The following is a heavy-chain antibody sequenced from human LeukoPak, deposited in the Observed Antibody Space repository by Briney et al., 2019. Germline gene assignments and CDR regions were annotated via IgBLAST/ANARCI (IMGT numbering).Heavy chain of an antibody. J-gene: IGHJ6*02. CDR3: ARDRYSTFFLSYYYGMDV. V-gene: IGHV3-33*01. Sequence: GRSLTLSCAASGYTFSRHGIHWVRQAPGKGLEWVAVVWYDGRNRDYADSVKGRFTISRDRSKNTLYLQMNSLRAEDTAVYYCARDRYSTFFLSYYYGMDVWGQGTTVTVSS. CDR2: VWYDGRNR. CDR1: GYTFSRHG. D-gene: IGHD5-12*01.